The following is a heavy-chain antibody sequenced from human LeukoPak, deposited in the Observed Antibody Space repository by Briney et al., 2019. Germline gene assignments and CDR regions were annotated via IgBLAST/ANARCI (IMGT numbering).Heavy chain of an antibody. D-gene: IGHD3-10*01. J-gene: IGHJ4*02. CDR2: ISSSSSYI. CDR3: ARIWFGEFDY. V-gene: IGHV3-21*01. Sequence: GGSLRLSCAASGFTFSSYSMNWVRQAPGKGLEWVSSISSSSSYIYYADSVKGRFTISRDNAKNSLYLQMNSLRAEDTVVYYCARIWFGEFDYWGQGTLVTVSS. CDR1: GFTFSSYS.